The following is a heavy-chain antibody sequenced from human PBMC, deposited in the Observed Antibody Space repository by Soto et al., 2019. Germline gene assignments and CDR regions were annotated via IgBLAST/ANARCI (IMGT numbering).Heavy chain of an antibody. CDR3: ATYVGGYIYGSAMH. J-gene: IGHJ1*01. Sequence: KASWNTSGFTFRCSAVHWVRPARGHRRQWIGWIDVGSANANYAHMLQERVTISRDMSTSTAYMELSSLRPEDTALYYCATYVGGYIYGSAMHWG. D-gene: IGHD4-17*01. CDR2: IDVGSANA. V-gene: IGHV1-58*01. CDR1: GFTFRCSA.